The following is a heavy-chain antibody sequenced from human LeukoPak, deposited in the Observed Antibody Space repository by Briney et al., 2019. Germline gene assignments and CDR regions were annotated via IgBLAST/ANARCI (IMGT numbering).Heavy chain of an antibody. Sequence: GGSLRLSCAASGFPFSSYGMHWVRQAPGKGLEWVANIKQDGSEKFYVDSVKGRFTISRDNAKYSLYLQMNSLRGEDTAVYYCARDRWGYSYGGDWGQGTLVTVSS. CDR1: GFPFSSYG. J-gene: IGHJ4*02. D-gene: IGHD5-18*01. CDR2: IKQDGSEK. V-gene: IGHV3-7*01. CDR3: ARDRWGYSYGGD.